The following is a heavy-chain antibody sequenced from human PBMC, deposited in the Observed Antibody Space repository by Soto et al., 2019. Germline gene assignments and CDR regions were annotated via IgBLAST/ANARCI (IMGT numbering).Heavy chain of an antibody. CDR2: MNPNSGNT. J-gene: IGHJ4*02. CDR3: ASAFLPMTTVTNLGY. D-gene: IGHD4-17*01. V-gene: IGHV1-8*01. CDR1: GYAFTSYD. Sequence: GASVKVSCKASGYAFTSYDSNWVRQATGQGLEWMGWMNPNSGNTGYAQKFQGRVTMTRNTSISTAYMELSSLRSEDTAVYYCASAFLPMTTVTNLGYWGQGTLVTVSS.